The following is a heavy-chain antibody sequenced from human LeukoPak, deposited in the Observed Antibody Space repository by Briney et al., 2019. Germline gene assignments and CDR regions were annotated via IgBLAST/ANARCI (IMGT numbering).Heavy chain of an antibody. D-gene: IGHD2-2*01. CDR3: AKGGWDIVVVPAAYNWFDP. J-gene: IGHJ5*02. CDR1: GFTFSSYA. Sequence: GGSLRLSCAASGFTFSSYAMSWVRQAPGKGLEWVSAISGSGGSTYYADSVKGRFTISRDNSKNTLYLQMNSLRAEDTAVYYCAKGGWDIVVVPAAYNWFDPWGQGTLVTVSS. CDR2: ISGSGGST. V-gene: IGHV3-23*01.